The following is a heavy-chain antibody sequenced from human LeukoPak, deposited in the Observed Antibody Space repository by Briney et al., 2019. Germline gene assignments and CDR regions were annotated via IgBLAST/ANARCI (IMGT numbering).Heavy chain of an antibody. CDR2: IYWDDDK. D-gene: IGHD4-17*01. J-gene: IGHJ4*02. CDR3: AHWMTTVTNASPFDY. V-gene: IGHV2-5*02. Sequence: SGPTLVKPTQTLTLTCTFSGFSLSTSGVGVGWIRQPPGKALEWLALIYWDDDKRYSPSLKSRLTITKDTSKNQVVLTMTNMDPVDTATYYCAHWMTTVTNASPFDYWGQGTLVTVSS. CDR1: GFSLSTSGVG.